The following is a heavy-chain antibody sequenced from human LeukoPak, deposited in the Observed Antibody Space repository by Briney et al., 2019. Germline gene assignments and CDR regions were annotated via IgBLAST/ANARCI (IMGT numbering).Heavy chain of an antibody. CDR1: GGSISSNSYS. V-gene: IGHV4-39*07. D-gene: IGHD6-19*01. J-gene: IGHJ5*02. Sequence: PSETLSLTCTVSGGSISSNSYSWGWIRQPPGKGLEWIGTIYYSGSTYYNPSLKSRVFMSLDTSKSQFSLNLSSVTAADTAVYYCARAYSSGWSNWFDPWGQGTLVTVSS. CDR2: IYYSGST. CDR3: ARAYSSGWSNWFDP.